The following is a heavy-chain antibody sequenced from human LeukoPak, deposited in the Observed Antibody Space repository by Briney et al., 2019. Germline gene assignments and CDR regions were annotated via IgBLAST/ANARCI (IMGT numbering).Heavy chain of an antibody. V-gene: IGHV3-21*01. Sequence: GGSLRLSCAASGFTFSSYSMNWVRQAPGKGLEWVSSISSSSSYIYYADSVKGRFTISRDNAKNSLYLQMNSLRAEDTAVYYCARDRERARAFDIWGQGTMVTVSS. D-gene: IGHD1-26*01. CDR2: ISSSSSYI. CDR3: ARDRERARAFDI. CDR1: GFTFSSYS. J-gene: IGHJ3*02.